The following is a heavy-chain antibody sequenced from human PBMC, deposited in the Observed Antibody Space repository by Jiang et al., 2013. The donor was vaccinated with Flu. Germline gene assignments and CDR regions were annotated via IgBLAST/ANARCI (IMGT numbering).Heavy chain of an antibody. CDR1: GGSFSNYY. CDR2: INHSGST. J-gene: IGHJ4*02. Sequence: LLKPSETLSLTCAVYGGSFSNYYWSWIRQPPGKGLEWIGEINHSGSTNYNPSLKSRVTISVDTSKNQFSLKLSSVTAADTAVYYCARLLPGKRTFDFWGQGTLVTVSS. D-gene: IGHD3-10*01. V-gene: IGHV4-34*01. CDR3: ARLLPGKRTFDF.